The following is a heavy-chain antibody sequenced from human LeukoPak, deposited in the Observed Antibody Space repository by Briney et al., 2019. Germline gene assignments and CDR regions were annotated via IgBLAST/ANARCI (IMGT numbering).Heavy chain of an antibody. Sequence: VASVKVSCKASGGTFSSYAISRVRQAPGQGLEWMGRIIPILGIANYAQKFQGRVTITADKSTSTAYMELSSLRSEDTAVYYCNMYSGSYYNDYWGQGTLVTVSS. CDR3: NMYSGSYYNDY. D-gene: IGHD1-26*01. CDR2: IIPILGIA. J-gene: IGHJ4*02. CDR1: GGTFSSYA. V-gene: IGHV1-69*04.